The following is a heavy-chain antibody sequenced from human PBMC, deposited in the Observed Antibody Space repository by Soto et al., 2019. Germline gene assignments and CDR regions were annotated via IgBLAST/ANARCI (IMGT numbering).Heavy chain of an antibody. CDR1: GFTFSSYA. CDR3: AKDGQDWGAPVVDAFDI. Sequence: EVQLLESGGGLVQPGGSLRLSCAASGFTFSSYAMSWVRQAPGKGLEWVSAISGSGGSTYYADSVKGRFTISRDNSKNTLYLQMNSLRAEDTAVYYCAKDGQDWGAPVVDAFDIWGQGTMVTVSS. V-gene: IGHV3-23*01. D-gene: IGHD1-26*01. J-gene: IGHJ3*02. CDR2: ISGSGGST.